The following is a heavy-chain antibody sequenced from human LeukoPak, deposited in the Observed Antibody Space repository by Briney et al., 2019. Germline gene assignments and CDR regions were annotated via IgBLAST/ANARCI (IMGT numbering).Heavy chain of an antibody. V-gene: IGHV3-21*01. Sequence: PGGSLRLSCAASGFTFSSYSMNWVRQAPGKGLEWVSSISSSSSYINYADSVKGRFTISRANAKNSLYLQMNSLRAEDTAVYYCAREYYYGSGSYYYWGQGTLVTVSS. J-gene: IGHJ4*02. CDR1: GFTFSSYS. D-gene: IGHD3-10*01. CDR2: ISSSSSYI. CDR3: AREYYYGSGSYYY.